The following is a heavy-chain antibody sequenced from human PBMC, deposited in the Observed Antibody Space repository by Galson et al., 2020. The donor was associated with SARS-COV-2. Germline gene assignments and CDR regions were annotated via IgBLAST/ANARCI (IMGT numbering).Heavy chain of an antibody. D-gene: IGHD1-1*01. CDR2: ISYDGYNK. V-gene: IGHV3-30-3*01. Sequence: GGSLRLSCAASGFTFSSFAMHWVRQAPGKGLEWVTIISYDGYNKYYADSVKGRITISRDNSRYTLFLQMNSLRAEDTAVYYCARATGTYYYNGMDVWGQGTTVTVSS. J-gene: IGHJ6*02. CDR3: ARATGTYYYNGMDV. CDR1: GFTFSSFA.